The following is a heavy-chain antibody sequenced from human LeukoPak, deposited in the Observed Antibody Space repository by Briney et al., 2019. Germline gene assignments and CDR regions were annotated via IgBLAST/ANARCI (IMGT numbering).Heavy chain of an antibody. CDR1: GGSISSYY. CDR3: ARDFDWSVDSS. V-gene: IGHV4-59*01. CDR2: IYYSGST. Sequence: SETLSLTCSVSGGSISSYYWSWIRQPPGKGLEWFGYIYYSGSTNYDPSLKSRVTISVDTSKNQFSLKLSSVTAADTAVYYCARDFDWSVDSSWSQGTLVTVSS. J-gene: IGHJ4*02. D-gene: IGHD3-9*01.